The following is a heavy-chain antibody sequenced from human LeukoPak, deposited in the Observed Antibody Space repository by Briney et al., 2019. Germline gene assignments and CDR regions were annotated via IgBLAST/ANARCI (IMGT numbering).Heavy chain of an antibody. Sequence: HPGGSLRLSCAASGFTFSSYGMHCVRQPPGKGLEWVAVIWYDGSNKYYADSVKGRFTISRDNSKNTLYLRMNSLRAEDTAVYYCAREDYDFWSGYFITPDYYYYYGMDVWGQGTTVTVSS. V-gene: IGHV3-33*01. CDR2: IWYDGSNK. D-gene: IGHD3-3*01. J-gene: IGHJ6*02. CDR1: GFTFSSYG. CDR3: AREDYDFWSGYFITPDYYYYYGMDV.